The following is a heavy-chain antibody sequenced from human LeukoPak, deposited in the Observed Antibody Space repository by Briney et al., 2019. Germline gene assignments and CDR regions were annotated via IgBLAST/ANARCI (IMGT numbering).Heavy chain of an antibody. CDR2: IYYSGST. Sequence: PSETLSLTCTVSGGSISSSSYYWGWIRQPPGKGLEWIGYIYYSGSTNYNPSLKSRVTISVDTSKNQFSLRLSSVTAADTAIYYCAGGSGWYNYWGQGTLVTVSS. D-gene: IGHD6-19*01. CDR1: GGSISSSSYY. V-gene: IGHV4-61*05. CDR3: AGGSGWYNY. J-gene: IGHJ4*02.